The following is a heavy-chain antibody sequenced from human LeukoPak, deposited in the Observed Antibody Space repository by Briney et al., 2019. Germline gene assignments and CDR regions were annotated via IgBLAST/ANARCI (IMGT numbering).Heavy chain of an antibody. J-gene: IGHJ6*02. D-gene: IGHD3-16*01. CDR2: ISYDGNGK. V-gene: IGHV3-30*03. Sequence: GGSLRLSCAVSGFDFSNYGMHWVRQAPDKGLEWVAAISYDGNGKYYADSVKGRFTVSRDNSKNTVHLQMNSLRAEDTAVYYCARDRPGGGINGMDVWGQGTTVTVSS. CDR1: GFDFSNYG. CDR3: ARDRPGGGINGMDV.